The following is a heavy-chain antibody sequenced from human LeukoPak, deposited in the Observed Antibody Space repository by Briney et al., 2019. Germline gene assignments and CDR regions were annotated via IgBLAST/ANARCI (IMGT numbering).Heavy chain of an antibody. D-gene: IGHD5-12*01. Sequence: PSETLSLTCTVSGGSISSYHWGWIRQPPGKGLEWIGSIYYSGSTYYNPSLKSRVTISVDTSKNQFSLKLSSVTAADTAVYYCAVGEWLRLMPCLHYWGQGTLVTVSS. CDR1: GGSISSYH. V-gene: IGHV4-39*07. J-gene: IGHJ4*02. CDR2: IYYSGST. CDR3: AVGEWLRLMPCLHY.